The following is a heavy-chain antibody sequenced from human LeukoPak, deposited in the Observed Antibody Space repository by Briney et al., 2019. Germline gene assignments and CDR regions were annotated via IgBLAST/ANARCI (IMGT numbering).Heavy chain of an antibody. Sequence: PSETLSLTCTVSGGSISSGSHYWSWIWQPAGKGLEWIGRIYTSGSTNYNPSLKSRVTISVDTSKNQFSLKLSSVAAADTAVYYCARLTKNDSGSFRFGKKKRGYMDVWGKGTTVTISS. CDR2: IYTSGST. CDR1: GGSISSGSHY. J-gene: IGHJ6*03. D-gene: IGHD3-10*01. V-gene: IGHV4-61*02. CDR3: ARLTKNDSGSFRFGKKKRGYMDV.